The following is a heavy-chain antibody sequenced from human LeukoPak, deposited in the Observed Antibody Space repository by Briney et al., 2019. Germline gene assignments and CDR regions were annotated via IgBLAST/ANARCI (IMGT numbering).Heavy chain of an antibody. CDR1: GGSITSYY. J-gene: IGHJ6*03. Sequence: SETLSLTCTVSGGSITSYYWSWIRQPPGKGLEWIGYIYYSGSTNYNPSPKSRVTISVDNSKNKFSLKLSSVTAADTAVYYCARTVSTHYYYYMDVWGKGTTVTVSS. V-gene: IGHV4-59*01. CDR3: ARTVSTHYYYYMDV. D-gene: IGHD4-11*01. CDR2: IYYSGST.